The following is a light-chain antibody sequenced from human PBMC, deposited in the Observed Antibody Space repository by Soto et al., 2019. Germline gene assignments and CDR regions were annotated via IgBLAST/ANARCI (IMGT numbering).Light chain of an antibody. Sequence: DIQMTQSPSSLSASVGDRVTITCRASQSISRYSNWYQQKPGRAPKFLIYDASSLESGVPSRFSGSGSGTDFTLTISSLQPEDFATYYCQQSYCIPRTFGQGTKVEIK. CDR1: QSISRY. V-gene: IGKV1-39*01. CDR2: DAS. CDR3: QQSYCIPRT. J-gene: IGKJ1*01.